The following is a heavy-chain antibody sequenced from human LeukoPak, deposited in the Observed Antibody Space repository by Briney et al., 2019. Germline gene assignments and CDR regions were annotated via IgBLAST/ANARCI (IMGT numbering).Heavy chain of an antibody. CDR3: ARGYYFASGSLIDY. V-gene: IGHV3-13*04. CDR2: ISTAGHT. Sequence: PGEPLRLSCAASGYTFSSYDMHWVRHPTGKGLEWVSTISTAGHTYCADSVKGRFPISRVDAENSVYLQTHSLSGGGTAVYYCARGYYFASGSLIDYWGQGILVTVSS. J-gene: IGHJ4*02. CDR1: GYTFSSYD. D-gene: IGHD3-10*01.